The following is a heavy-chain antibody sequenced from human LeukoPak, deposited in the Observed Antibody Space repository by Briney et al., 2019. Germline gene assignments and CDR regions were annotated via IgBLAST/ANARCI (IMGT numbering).Heavy chain of an antibody. V-gene: IGHV4-4*07. J-gene: IGHJ5*01. CDR3: AREGTTGRNLNWFDS. D-gene: IGHD1-1*01. CDR1: GGSISSYY. Sequence: SETLSLTCTVSGGSISSYYWSWIRQPAGKGLEWIGHIYTSGSTNYNPSLKSRVTMSVDTSKNQFSLKLSSVTAADTAVYYCAREGTTGRNLNWFDSWGQGTLVTVSS. CDR2: IYTSGST.